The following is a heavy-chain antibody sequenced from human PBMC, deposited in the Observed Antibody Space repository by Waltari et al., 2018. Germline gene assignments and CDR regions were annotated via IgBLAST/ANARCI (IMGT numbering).Heavy chain of an antibody. D-gene: IGHD5-12*01. Sequence: QVQLQESGPGLVKPSETLSLTCTVSGGSISSYYWSWIRQPPGKGLEWIGYIYYSGSTNYNPSLKSRVTISVDTSKNQFSLKLSSVTAADTAVYYCARLRWLQSNPSFDYWGQGTLVTVSS. V-gene: IGHV4-59*01. J-gene: IGHJ4*02. CDR1: GGSISSYY. CDR2: IYYSGST. CDR3: ARLRWLQSNPSFDY.